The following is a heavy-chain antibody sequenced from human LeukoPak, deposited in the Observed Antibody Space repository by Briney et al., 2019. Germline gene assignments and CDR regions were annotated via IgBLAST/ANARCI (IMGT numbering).Heavy chain of an antibody. Sequence: GGSLRLSCAASGFTFSSYWMSWVRQAPGKGLEWVANIKQDGSEKYYVDSVKGRFTISRENAKNSLYLQMNSLRAEDTAVYYCARSVRYYGSGSYIDYWGQGTLVTVSS. CDR1: GFTFSSYW. D-gene: IGHD3-10*01. J-gene: IGHJ4*02. V-gene: IGHV3-7*03. CDR3: ARSVRYYGSGSYIDY. CDR2: IKQDGSEK.